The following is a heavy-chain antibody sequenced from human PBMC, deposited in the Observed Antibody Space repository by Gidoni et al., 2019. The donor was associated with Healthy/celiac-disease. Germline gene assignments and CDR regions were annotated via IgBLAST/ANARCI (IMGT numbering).Heavy chain of an antibody. Sequence: QVQLVESGGGVVPPGRSLRLSCAASGFTFSSYGMHWVRQAPGKGLEWVAVISYDGSNKYYADSVKGRFTISRDNSKNTLYLQMNSLRAEDTAVYYCAKDGVEMATVPFDYWGQGTLVTVSS. J-gene: IGHJ4*02. CDR2: ISYDGSNK. D-gene: IGHD4-4*01. V-gene: IGHV3-30*18. CDR3: AKDGVEMATVPFDY. CDR1: GFTFSSYG.